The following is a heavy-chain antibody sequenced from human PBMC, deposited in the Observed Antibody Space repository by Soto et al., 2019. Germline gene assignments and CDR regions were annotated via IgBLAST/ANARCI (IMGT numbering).Heavy chain of an antibody. J-gene: IGHJ5*02. V-gene: IGHV4-59*12. CDR3: ARERPPRYDWFDP. D-gene: IGHD1-20*01. CDR1: GGSISSYY. Sequence: PSETLSLTCTVSGGSISSYYWSWIRQPPGKGLEWIGYIYYSGSTNYNPSLKSRVTISVDTSKNQFSLKLSSVTAADTAVYYCARERPPRYDWFDPWGQGTLVTVSS. CDR2: IYYSGST.